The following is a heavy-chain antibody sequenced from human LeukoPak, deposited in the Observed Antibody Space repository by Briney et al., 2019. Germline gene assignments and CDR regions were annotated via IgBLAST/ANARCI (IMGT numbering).Heavy chain of an antibody. Sequence: GGSLRLSCAASGFTFSDYYMSWIRQAPGKGLEWVSYITSGGTKYYADPVKGRFTISRDNAKNSLYLQMNSLRAEDTAVYYCARDGGSGNYFIDYWGQGTLVTVSS. CDR2: ITSGGTK. CDR1: GFTFSDYY. J-gene: IGHJ4*02. D-gene: IGHD3-10*01. CDR3: ARDGGSGNYFIDY. V-gene: IGHV3-11*01.